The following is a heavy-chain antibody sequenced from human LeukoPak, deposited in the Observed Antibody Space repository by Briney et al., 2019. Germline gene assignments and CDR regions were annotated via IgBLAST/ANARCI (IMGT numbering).Heavy chain of an antibody. CDR3: ARDKPYYYDSSGYRDY. V-gene: IGHV3-30*04. CDR1: GFTFSSYA. D-gene: IGHD3-22*01. CDR2: ISNDGSNK. J-gene: IGHJ4*02. Sequence: TGRSLRLSCAASGFTFSSYAMHWVRQAPGKGLEWVAVISNDGSNKEYTDPVKGRFTISRDNAKNSLYLQMNSLRAEYTAVYYCARDKPYYYDSSGYRDYWGQGTLVTVSS.